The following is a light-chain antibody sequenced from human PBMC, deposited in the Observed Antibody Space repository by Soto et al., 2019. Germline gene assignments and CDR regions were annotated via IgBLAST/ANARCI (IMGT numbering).Light chain of an antibody. CDR1: QDIRSD. V-gene: IGKV1-17*01. CDR3: LQHNSYLFT. J-gene: IGKJ3*01. CDR2: AAS. Sequence: DIPMTQSPSSLSASVGDRVTITCRASQDIRSDLGWFQQKPGKAPKRIMYAASTLEGGVPSRCSGSRSGTEFTLTISSLQPEDFAIYYCLQHNSYLFTFGPGTKVHI.